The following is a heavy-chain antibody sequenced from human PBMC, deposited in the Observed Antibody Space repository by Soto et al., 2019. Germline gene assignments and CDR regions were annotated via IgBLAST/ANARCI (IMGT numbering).Heavy chain of an antibody. CDR2: IYSGGDT. D-gene: IGHD3-10*01. CDR3: ARKTDSIPSGGDV. V-gene: IGHV3-53*04. CDR1: GFAVRHHY. Sequence: EVQLVESGGGLVQPGGSLRLSCTASGFAVRHHYMTWVRQAPGKGLEWVSLIYSGGDTAYADSVKGRFTISRHTSQTTRYLQMNSLRAEDTAVYYCARKTDSIPSGGDVWGKGTAVTVSS. J-gene: IGHJ6*04.